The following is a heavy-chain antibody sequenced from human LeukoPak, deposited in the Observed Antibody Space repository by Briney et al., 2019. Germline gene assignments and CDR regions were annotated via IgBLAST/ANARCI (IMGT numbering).Heavy chain of an antibody. J-gene: IGHJ1*01. CDR2: IYYTGRT. V-gene: IGHV4-31*03. Sequence: PSETLSLTCTVSGGSISSGGYYWSWIRQHPGKGLEWIGYIYYTGRTNYNPSLKSRVTVSVDTSKNQFFLKLSSVTAADTAVYYCARSSHATPPLRYFQHWGQGTLVTVSS. CDR3: ARSSHATPPLRYFQH. CDR1: GGSISSGGYY.